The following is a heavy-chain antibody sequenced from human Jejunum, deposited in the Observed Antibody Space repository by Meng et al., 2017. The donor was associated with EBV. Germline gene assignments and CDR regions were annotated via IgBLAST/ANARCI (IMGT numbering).Heavy chain of an antibody. J-gene: IGHJ5*02. D-gene: IGHD3-10*01. V-gene: IGHV1-2*06. CDR2: INCNNGDT. Sequence: QEQLVQSGTEVKKPVASVRVSCKASGYRFTTYFIHWVRQAPGQGLEWMGRINCNNGDTDYAQKFQDRVTMTRDTSITTAYMNLTGLTSNDTAFYYCARIRYGTGTDWFDPWGQGTLVTVSS. CDR3: ARIRYGTGTDWFDP. CDR1: GYRFTTYF.